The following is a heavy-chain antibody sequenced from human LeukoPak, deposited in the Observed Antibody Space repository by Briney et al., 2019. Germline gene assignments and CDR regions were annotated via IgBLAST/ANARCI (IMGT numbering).Heavy chain of an antibody. CDR3: AREQKGYSYEDY. Sequence: SETPSLTCAVYGGSFSGYYWSWIRQPPGKGLEWIGEINHSGSTNYNPSLKSRVTISVDTSKNQFSLKLSSVTAADTAVYYCAREQKGYSYEDYWGQGTLVTVSS. D-gene: IGHD5-18*01. J-gene: IGHJ4*02. V-gene: IGHV4-34*01. CDR2: INHSGST. CDR1: GGSFSGYY.